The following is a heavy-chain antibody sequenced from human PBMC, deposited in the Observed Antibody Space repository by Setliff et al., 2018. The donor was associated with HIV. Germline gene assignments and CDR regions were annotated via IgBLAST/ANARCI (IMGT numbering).Heavy chain of an antibody. J-gene: IGHJ3*02. D-gene: IGHD4-4*01. CDR2: ISNSGKI. V-gene: IGHV4-59*04. Sequence: SETLSLTCAVSGGSFSAYYWGWIRQPPGKGLAWIGYISNSGKIYYDPSLNSRVTLSADTSKNQLSLKLTSVTAEDTGVYYCARTVPHSAAQDAFDIWGQGTVVTVSS. CDR1: GGSFSAYY. CDR3: ARTVPHSAAQDAFDI.